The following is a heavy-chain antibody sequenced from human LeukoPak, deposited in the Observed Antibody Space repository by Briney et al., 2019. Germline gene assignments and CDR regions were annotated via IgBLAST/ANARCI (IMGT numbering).Heavy chain of an antibody. Sequence: GGSLRLSCAASGFTFSSYPMNWVRQAPGKGLEWVSYISSSSSTIYYADSVKGRFTISRDNAKNSLSLQMNSLRAEDTAVYYCARSFGHWGQGTLVTVSS. CDR3: ARSFGH. J-gene: IGHJ5*02. CDR2: ISSSSSTI. V-gene: IGHV3-48*01. CDR1: GFTFSSYP.